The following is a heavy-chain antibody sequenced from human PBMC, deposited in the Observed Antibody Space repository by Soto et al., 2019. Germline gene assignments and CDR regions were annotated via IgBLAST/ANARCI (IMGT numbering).Heavy chain of an antibody. J-gene: IGHJ6*03. CDR1: GFTFSDYY. CDR2: ISSSGSTI. V-gene: IGHV3-11*01. CDR3: ARAGPITMVRGPNYYMDV. Sequence: GGSLRLSCAASGFTFSDYYMSWIRQAPGKGLEWVSYISSSGSTIYYADSVKGRFTISRDNAKNSLYLQMNSLRAEDTAVYYCARAGPITMVRGPNYYMDVWGKGTTVTVSS. D-gene: IGHD3-10*01.